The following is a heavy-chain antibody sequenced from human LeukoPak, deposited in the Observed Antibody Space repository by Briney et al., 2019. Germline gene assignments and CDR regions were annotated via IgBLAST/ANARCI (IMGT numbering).Heavy chain of an antibody. J-gene: IGHJ4*02. D-gene: IGHD7-27*01. CDR2: VTGSGGTT. V-gene: IGHV3-23*01. CDR3: AKDGNWARFEN. CDR1: GFAFSNYG. Sequence: GGTLRLSCAASGFAFSNYGMNWVRQAPGKGLEWVSGVTGSGGTTYYADSVKGRFTISRDNSKNTLYLQMNSPRAEDTAAYYCAKDGNWARFENWGQGTLVTVSS.